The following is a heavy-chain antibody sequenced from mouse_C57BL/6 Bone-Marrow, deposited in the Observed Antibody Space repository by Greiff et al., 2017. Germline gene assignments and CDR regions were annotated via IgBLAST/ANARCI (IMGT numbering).Heavy chain of an antibody. V-gene: IGHV1-61*01. D-gene: IGHD2-5*01. CDR3: ARWYYSKGAWVAY. CDR1: GYTFTSYW. CDR2: IYPSDSET. J-gene: IGHJ3*01. Sequence: QVQLQQPGAELVRPGSSVKLSCKASGYTFTSYWMDWVKQRPGQGLEWIGNIYPSDSETHYNQKFKDKATLTVDKSSSTAYMQLSSLTSEDAAVYYCARWYYSKGAWVAYWGQGTLVTVSA.